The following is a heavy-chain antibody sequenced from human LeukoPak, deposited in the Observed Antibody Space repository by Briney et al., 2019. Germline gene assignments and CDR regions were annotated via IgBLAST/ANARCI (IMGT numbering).Heavy chain of an antibody. CDR2: INHSGST. Sequence: SETLSLTCAVYGGSFSGYCWSWIRQPPGKGLEWIGEINHSGSTNYNPSLKSRVTISVDTSKNQFSLKLSSVTAADTAVYYCARSIVGANWFDPWGQGTLVTVSS. CDR1: GGSFSGYC. J-gene: IGHJ5*02. D-gene: IGHD1-26*01. CDR3: ARSIVGANWFDP. V-gene: IGHV4-34*01.